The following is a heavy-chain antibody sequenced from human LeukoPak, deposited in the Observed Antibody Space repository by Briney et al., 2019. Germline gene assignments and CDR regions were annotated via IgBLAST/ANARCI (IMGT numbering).Heavy chain of an antibody. D-gene: IGHD1-1*01. Sequence: PGGSLRLSCAASGFTFSSYSMNCVRQAPGKGLEWVSSISSSSSYIYYADSVKGRFTISRDNARDSLYLQMNSRRAEDPAVYYCARDLGTQDLTTYYYFYGMDVWGQGTRATVS. J-gene: IGHJ6*02. CDR2: ISSSSSYI. CDR1: GFTFSSYS. CDR3: ARDLGTQDLTTYYYFYGMDV. V-gene: IGHV3-21*01.